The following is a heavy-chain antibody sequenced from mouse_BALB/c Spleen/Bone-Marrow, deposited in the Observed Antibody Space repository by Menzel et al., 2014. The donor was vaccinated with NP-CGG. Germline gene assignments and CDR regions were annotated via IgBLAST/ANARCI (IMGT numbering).Heavy chain of an antibody. CDR3: ARYRYYGSSYAMDY. CDR2: IDPANGNT. J-gene: IGHJ4*01. Sequence: EVQVVESGAELVKPGASVKLSCTASGFNIKDTYMYWVKQRPEQGLEWIGRIDPANGNTKYDPKFQGKATITADTSSSTAYLQLSSLTSEDTAVYYCARYRYYGSSYAMDYWGQGTSVTVSS. V-gene: IGHV14-3*02. CDR1: GFNIKDTY. D-gene: IGHD1-1*01.